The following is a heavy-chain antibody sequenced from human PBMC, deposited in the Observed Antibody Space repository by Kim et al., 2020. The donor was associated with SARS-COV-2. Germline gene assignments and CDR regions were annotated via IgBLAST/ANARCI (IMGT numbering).Heavy chain of an antibody. CDR2: IYPGDSDT. D-gene: IGHD3-10*01. V-gene: IGHV5-51*01. Sequence: GESLKISCKGSGYSFTSYWIGWVRQMPGKGLEWMGIIYPGDSDTRYSPSFQGQVTISADKSISTAYLQWSSLKASDTAMYYCASEVMVRGVKGAFDIWGQGTMVTVSS. CDR3: ASEVMVRGVKGAFDI. J-gene: IGHJ3*02. CDR1: GYSFTSYW.